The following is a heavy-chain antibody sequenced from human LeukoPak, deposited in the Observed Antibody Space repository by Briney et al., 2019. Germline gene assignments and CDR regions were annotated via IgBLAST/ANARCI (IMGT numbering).Heavy chain of an antibody. CDR3: ARLGIAVAGTKAFDI. V-gene: IGHV4-4*02. Sequence: SETLSLTCAVSGASISSNNWWWSWVRQPPGKGLEWIGEIYHSGSTNYNPSLKSRVTMSVDTSKNQFSLKLSSVTAADTAVYYCARLGIAVAGTKAFDIWGQGTMVTVSS. D-gene: IGHD6-19*01. CDR1: GASISSNNW. J-gene: IGHJ3*02. CDR2: IYHSGST.